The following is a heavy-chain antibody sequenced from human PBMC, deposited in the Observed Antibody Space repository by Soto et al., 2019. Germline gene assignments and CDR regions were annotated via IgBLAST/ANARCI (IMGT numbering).Heavy chain of an antibody. CDR3: GRDEVRNGVGV. CDR2: IKGDGSEK. J-gene: IGHJ6*02. CDR1: GFTFSTFW. V-gene: IGHV3-7*01. Sequence: EVRLVESGGGLVQPGESLRLSCVASGFTFSTFWMSWVRQAPGKGLEWVANIKGDGSEKRYVDSVKGRFTISRDNAKNLVYLQMNSLRVEDTALYYCGRDEVRNGVGVWGQGTMVTVSS.